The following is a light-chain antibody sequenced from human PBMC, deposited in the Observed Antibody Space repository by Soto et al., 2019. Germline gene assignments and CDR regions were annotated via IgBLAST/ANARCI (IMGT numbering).Light chain of an antibody. J-gene: IGKJ1*01. CDR3: QQYGSSRWT. CDR2: GAS. CDR1: QSVSSSF. V-gene: IGKV3-20*01. Sequence: EIVLTQSPGTLSLSPGERATLSCRASQSVSSSFLAWYQQKPGQAPRLLIYGASIRGTGIPDRFSGSGSGTYFTHTISRVEPDDFAGYYCQQYGSSRWTLGQWTKVEIK.